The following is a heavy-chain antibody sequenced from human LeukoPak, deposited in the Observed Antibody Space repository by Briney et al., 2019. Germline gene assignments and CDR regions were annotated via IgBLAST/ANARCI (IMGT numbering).Heavy chain of an antibody. Sequence: ASVKVSCKASGYTFTSYDINWVRQATGQGLEWMGSMNPNSGNTGYAQKFQGRVTMTRNTSISTAYMELSSLRSEDTAVYYCARDWGGKYYTDYFDFWGHGTLVTVSS. V-gene: IGHV1-8*01. D-gene: IGHD1-26*01. CDR3: ARDWGGKYYTDYFDF. J-gene: IGHJ4*01. CDR1: GYTFTSYD. CDR2: MNPNSGNT.